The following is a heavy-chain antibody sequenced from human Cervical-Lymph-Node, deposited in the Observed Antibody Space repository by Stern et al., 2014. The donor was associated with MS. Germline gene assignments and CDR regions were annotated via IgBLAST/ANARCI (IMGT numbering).Heavy chain of an antibody. J-gene: IGHJ4*02. CDR2: IWFDRINK. Sequence: VHLAESGGGVVQPGGSLRLSCAASGFTFSTYGMHWVCQAPGKGLEWVAVIWFDRINKYYGDSGKGRFTISRDNSKNTLSLEMNSLRVEDTAVYYCAREQAYNRSPFDYWGQGTPVTVSS. V-gene: IGHV3-33*01. CDR3: AREQAYNRSPFDY. D-gene: IGHD1-14*01. CDR1: GFTFSTYG.